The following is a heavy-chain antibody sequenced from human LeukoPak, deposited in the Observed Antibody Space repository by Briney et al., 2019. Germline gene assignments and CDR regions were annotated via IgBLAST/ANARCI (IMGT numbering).Heavy chain of an antibody. CDR1: GGTFSSYA. V-gene: IGHV1-69*13. CDR2: IIPIFGTT. CDR3: AKRAYSRGGDAFDI. J-gene: IGHJ3*02. Sequence: SVKVSCKASGGTFSSYAISWVRQAPGQGLEWMGGIIPIFGTTNYAQKFQGRVTITADESTSTVYMELSSLRSEDTAVYYCAKRAYSRGGDAFDIWGQGTMVTVSS. D-gene: IGHD6-13*01.